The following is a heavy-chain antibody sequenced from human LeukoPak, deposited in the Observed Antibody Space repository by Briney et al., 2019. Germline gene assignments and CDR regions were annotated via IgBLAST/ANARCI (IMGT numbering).Heavy chain of an antibody. Sequence: SETLSLTCAVSGGSISSGGYSWSWIRQPPGKGLEWIGYIYHSGSTYYNPSLKSRVTISVDRSKNQFSLKLSSVTAADTAVYFCATGRDAYKTGYWGQGTLVTVSS. V-gene: IGHV4-30-2*01. J-gene: IGHJ4*02. CDR3: ATGRDAYKTGY. D-gene: IGHD1-1*01. CDR2: IYHSGST. CDR1: GGSISSGGYS.